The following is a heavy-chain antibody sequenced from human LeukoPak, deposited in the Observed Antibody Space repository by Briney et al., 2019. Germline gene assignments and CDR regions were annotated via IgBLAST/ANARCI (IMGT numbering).Heavy chain of an antibody. J-gene: IGHJ4*02. CDR1: GFTFSSHD. V-gene: IGHV3-21*06. CDR2: TTSKNEI. D-gene: IGHD2-15*01. CDR3: VRARLTDGGSDY. Sequence: GGSLRLSCAASGFTFSSHDMHWVRQAPGTGLAWVSSTTSKNEIHNADSVKGRFTISRDNAKNSLYLQMNSLRAEDTAVYYCVRARLTDGGSDYWGQGTLVTVSS.